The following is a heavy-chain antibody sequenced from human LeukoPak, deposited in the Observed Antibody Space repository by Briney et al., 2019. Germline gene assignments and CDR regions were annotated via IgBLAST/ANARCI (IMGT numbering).Heavy chain of an antibody. CDR3: VKGEVRGYKKRGVDY. V-gene: IGHV3-64D*06. J-gene: IGHJ4*02. CDR1: GFTFNKYV. CDR2: VSNNGDST. Sequence: GGSLRLSYSASGFTFNKYVMHWVRQASDKGLEYVSGVSNNGDSTYYADSVKGRFTISRDNSKNTLYLQMSSLRPEDTAAYYCVKGEVRGYKKRGVDYWGQGTLVTVSS. D-gene: IGHD5-18*01.